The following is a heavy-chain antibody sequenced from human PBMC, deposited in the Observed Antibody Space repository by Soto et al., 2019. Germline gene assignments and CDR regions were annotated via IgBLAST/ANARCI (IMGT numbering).Heavy chain of an antibody. V-gene: IGHV3-9*01. Sequence: EVQLVESGGGLVQPGRSLRLSCAASGFTFDDYAMHWVRQAPGKGLEWVSGISWNSGSIGYADSVKGRFTISRDNAKNSLYLQMNSLRAEDTALYDCAKDMMSRRTSPYKPMVLGSYYMDVWGKGTTVTVSS. CDR1: GFTFDDYA. J-gene: IGHJ6*03. CDR3: AKDMMSRRTSPYKPMVLGSYYMDV. D-gene: IGHD3-10*01. CDR2: ISWNSGSI.